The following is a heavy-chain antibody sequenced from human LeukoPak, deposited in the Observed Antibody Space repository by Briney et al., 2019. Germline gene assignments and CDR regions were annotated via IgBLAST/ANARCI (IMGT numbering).Heavy chain of an antibody. CDR2: ISSSGSTI. V-gene: IGHV3-48*03. J-gene: IGHJ6*04. CDR1: GFTFSSYE. Sequence: GGSLRLSCAASGFTFSSYEMNWVRQAPGRGLEWVSYISSSGSTIYYADSVKGRFTISRDNAKNSLYLQTNSLRAEDTAVYYCAELGITMIGGVWGKGTTVTISS. D-gene: IGHD3-10*02. CDR3: AELGITMIGGV.